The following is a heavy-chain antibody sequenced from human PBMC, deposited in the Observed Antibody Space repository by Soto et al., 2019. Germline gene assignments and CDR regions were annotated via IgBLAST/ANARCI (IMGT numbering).Heavy chain of an antibody. Sequence: AAVKVSFKASGCTFSIYGCSWVRQAPGQGPEWIGGIIPILTTPNYAQKFQGRVTIVADESTTTVYMELSSLKFEDTAVYYCATSVGIAPTGEDGMDVWGQGTSVTVSS. CDR1: GCTFSIYG. V-gene: IGHV1-69*13. D-gene: IGHD2-8*02. CDR3: ATSVGIAPTGEDGMDV. CDR2: IIPILTTP. J-gene: IGHJ6*02.